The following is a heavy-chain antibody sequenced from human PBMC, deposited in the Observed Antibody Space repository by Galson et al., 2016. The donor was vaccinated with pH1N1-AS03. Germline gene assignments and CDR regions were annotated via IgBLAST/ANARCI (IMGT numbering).Heavy chain of an antibody. J-gene: IGHJ6*02. CDR1: GYIFTGFY. Sequence: SVKVSCKASGYIFTGFYVHWVRQAPGQGLEWMGWINPNNGVTNYAQKFQAWVTMTGDTSISTAYMELYGLKSDDTAVYYCARDPRAPCSSASCPTTYYFGMDVWGQGTTVIVSS. CDR3: ARDPRAPCSSASCPTTYYFGMDV. D-gene: IGHD1-1*01. CDR2: INPNNGVT. V-gene: IGHV1-2*04.